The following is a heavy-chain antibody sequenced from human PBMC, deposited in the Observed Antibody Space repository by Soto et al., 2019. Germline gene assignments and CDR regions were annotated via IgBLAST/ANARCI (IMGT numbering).Heavy chain of an antibody. CDR3: AKRGYGRYNWFDP. J-gene: IGHJ5*02. D-gene: IGHD5-18*01. V-gene: IGHV3-30*18. Sequence: QVQLVESGGGVVQPGRSLRLSCAASGFTFSSYGMHWVRQAPGKGLEWVAVISYDGSNKYYADSVKGRFTISRDNSKNTLYLQMNSLRAEDPAVYYCAKRGYGRYNWFDPWGQGTLVTVSS. CDR1: GFTFSSYG. CDR2: ISYDGSNK.